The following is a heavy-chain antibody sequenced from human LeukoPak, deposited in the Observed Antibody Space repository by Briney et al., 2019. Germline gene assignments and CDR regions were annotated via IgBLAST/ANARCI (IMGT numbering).Heavy chain of an antibody. D-gene: IGHD2-21*01. CDR3: ARLIAEVGRGTNYFDT. V-gene: IGHV4-4*07. J-gene: IGHJ4*02. CDR1: GASVTTSY. Sequence: SETLSLTCTVSGASVTTSYWSWIRQSPGKGLEWTARVYISGDTKYNPSLMGRVFMSLDVSKGQFSLSLRSVTAADTAVYFCARLIAEVGRGTNYFDTWGQGTPVTVSS. CDR2: VYISGDT.